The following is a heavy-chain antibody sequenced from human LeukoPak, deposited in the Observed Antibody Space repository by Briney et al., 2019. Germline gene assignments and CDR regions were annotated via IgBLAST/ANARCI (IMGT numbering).Heavy chain of an antibody. Sequence: ASVKVSCKSSGYTFNGYYMHWVRQAPGQGLEWMGWINPNSGGTNYAQKFQGRVTMTRDTSISTAYMELSRLRSDDTAVYYCARVPPPRALNWFDPWGQGTLVTVSS. J-gene: IGHJ5*02. CDR3: ARVPPPRALNWFDP. V-gene: IGHV1-2*02. CDR1: GYTFNGYY. CDR2: INPNSGGT.